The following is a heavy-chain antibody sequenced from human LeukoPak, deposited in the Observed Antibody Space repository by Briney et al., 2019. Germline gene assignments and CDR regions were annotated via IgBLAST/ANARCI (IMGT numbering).Heavy chain of an antibody. V-gene: IGHV3-74*01. Sequence: GGSQRLSCAAPGFSFSSYGMHWVRQAPGKGLVWVSRINSDGTSTSYADSVKGRFTMSRDNAKNTLYLQMNSLRAEDTAVYYCARGLGGYYYHYWGQGTVVTVSS. J-gene: IGHJ4*02. CDR1: GFSFSSYG. CDR3: ARGLGGYYYHY. D-gene: IGHD3-22*01. CDR2: INSDGTST.